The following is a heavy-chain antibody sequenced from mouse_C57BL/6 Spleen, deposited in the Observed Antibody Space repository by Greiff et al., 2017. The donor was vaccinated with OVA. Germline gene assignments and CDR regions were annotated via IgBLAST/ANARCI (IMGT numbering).Heavy chain of an antibody. V-gene: IGHV1-82*01. CDR2: IYPGDGDT. CDR3: AKTGTARYCYFDV. D-gene: IGHD4-1*01. Sequence: QVQLQQSGPELVKPGASVKISCKASGYAFSSSWMNWVKQRPGKGLEWIGRIYPGDGDTNYNGKFKGKATLTADKSSSTAYMQLSSLTSEDSAVYFCAKTGTARYCYFDVWGTGTTVTVSS. J-gene: IGHJ1*03. CDR1: GYAFSSSW.